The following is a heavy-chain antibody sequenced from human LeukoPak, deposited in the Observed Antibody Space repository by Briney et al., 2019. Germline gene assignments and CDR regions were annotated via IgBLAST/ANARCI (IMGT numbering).Heavy chain of an antibody. Sequence: QTGGSLRLSCAASGFTFSTYAMAWVRQAPGKGLEWVSSITSSAEATFSADSVKGRFTISRDNSKNILYLQLDTLRAEDTAVYYCAKGPLPAGGGFGDWGRGTLVTVSS. D-gene: IGHD6-13*01. CDR1: GFTFSTYA. CDR3: AKGPLPAGGGFGD. CDR2: ITSSAEAT. V-gene: IGHV3-23*01. J-gene: IGHJ4*02.